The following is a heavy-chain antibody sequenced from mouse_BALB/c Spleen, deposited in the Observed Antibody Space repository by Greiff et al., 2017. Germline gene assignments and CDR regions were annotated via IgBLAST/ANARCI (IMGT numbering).Heavy chain of an antibody. CDR3: AREGTGSFAY. Sequence: EVKLMESGGGLVQPGGSRKLSCAASGFTFSSFGMHWVRQAPEKGLEWVAYISSGSSTIYYADTVKGRFTISRDNPKNTLFLQMTSLRSEDTAMYYCAREGTGSFAYWGQGTLVTVSA. CDR1: GFTFSSFG. V-gene: IGHV5-17*02. CDR2: ISSGSSTI. J-gene: IGHJ3*01. D-gene: IGHD4-1*01.